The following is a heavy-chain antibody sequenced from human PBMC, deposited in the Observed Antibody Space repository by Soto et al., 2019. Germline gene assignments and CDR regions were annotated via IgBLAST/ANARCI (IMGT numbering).Heavy chain of an antibody. V-gene: IGHV3-7*03. D-gene: IGHD2-2*01. CDR1: GFTFTSYS. CDR3: ARDLPGYCSTTNCYYYFDF. J-gene: IGHJ4*02. CDR2: IRQDGHEK. Sequence: GGSLRLSCAVSGFTFTSYSMSWVRQAPGEGLEWVANIRQDGHEKYYVDSVRGRFTISRDNAQNSRYLQMDSLRAEDTAMYYCARDLPGYCSTTNCYYYFDFWGQGTLVTVSS.